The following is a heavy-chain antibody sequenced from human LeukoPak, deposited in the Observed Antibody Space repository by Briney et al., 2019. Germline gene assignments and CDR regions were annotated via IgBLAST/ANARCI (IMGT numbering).Heavy chain of an antibody. D-gene: IGHD6-19*01. J-gene: IGHJ4*02. V-gene: IGHV3-53*01. CDR3: ARARPKYSSGWYFDY. CDR2: IYSGGST. Sequence: GGSLRLSCAASGFTVSSNYMSWVRQAPGKGLGWVSVIYSGGSTYYADSVKGRFTISRDNSKNTLYLQMNSLRAEDTAVYYCARARPKYSSGWYFDYWGQGTLVTVSS. CDR1: GFTVSSNY.